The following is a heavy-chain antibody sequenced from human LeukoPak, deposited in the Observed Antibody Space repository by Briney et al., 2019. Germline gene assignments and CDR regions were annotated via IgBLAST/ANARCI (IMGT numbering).Heavy chain of an antibody. CDR1: GFTFSTYW. CDR2: IKQDGSEK. CDR3: ARNVYRTFDS. V-gene: IGHV3-7*01. Sequence: PGGSLRLSCAASGFTFSTYWMSWVRQAPGKRLEWVANIKQDGSEKYYVDSVKDRFTISRDNAKNSLYLQMNSLRVEDTAVYYCARNVYRTFDSWDQGTLVTVSS. D-gene: IGHD1-14*01. J-gene: IGHJ4*02.